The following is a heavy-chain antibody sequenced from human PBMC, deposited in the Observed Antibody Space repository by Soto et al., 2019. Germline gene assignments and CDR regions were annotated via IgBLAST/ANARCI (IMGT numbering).Heavy chain of an antibody. D-gene: IGHD3-10*01. CDR3: ARGSPGGYGLDV. J-gene: IGHJ6*02. V-gene: IGHV3-48*02. CDR2: ISSSSINI. CDR1: GFTFSDYS. Sequence: EVQLVESGGGLVQPGGSLRLSCAASGFTFSDYSINWVRQAPGKGLEWVSYISSSSINIYYPDSVKCRFTISRDNAKNSLYLQVNSLRDENTAVYYCARGSPGGYGLDVWGQGTTVTVSS.